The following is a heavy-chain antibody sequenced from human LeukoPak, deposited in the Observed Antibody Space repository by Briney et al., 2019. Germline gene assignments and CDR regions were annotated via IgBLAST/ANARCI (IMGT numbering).Heavy chain of an antibody. CDR3: ARASGSYHFDY. CDR1: GFTFSSYA. D-gene: IGHD3-10*01. CDR2: ISSNGGST. V-gene: IGHV3-64*01. J-gene: IGHJ4*02. Sequence: GGSLRLSCAASGFTFSSYAMHWVRQAPGKGLEYVSAISSNGGSTYYANSVKGRFTTSRDNSKNTLYLQMGSLRAEDMAVYYCARASGSYHFDYWGQGTLVTVSS.